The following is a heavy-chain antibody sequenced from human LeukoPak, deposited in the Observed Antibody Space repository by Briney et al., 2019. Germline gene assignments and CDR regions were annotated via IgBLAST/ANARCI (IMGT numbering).Heavy chain of an antibody. D-gene: IGHD3-10*01. J-gene: IGHJ4*02. CDR1: GFTFSSYA. V-gene: IGHV3-23*01. Sequence: PGGSLRLSCAASGFTFSSYAMSWVRQAPGKGLEWVSAISGSGGSTYYADSVKGRFTISRDNSKNTLYLQMNSLRAEDTAVYYCAKGLSHYGSGSYGENYDYWGQGTLVTVSS. CDR3: AKGLSHYGSGSYGENYDY. CDR2: ISGSGGST.